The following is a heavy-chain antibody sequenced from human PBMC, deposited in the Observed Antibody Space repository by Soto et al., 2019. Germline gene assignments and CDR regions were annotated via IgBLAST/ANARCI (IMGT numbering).Heavy chain of an antibody. CDR1: GGSISGTTYS. D-gene: IGHD6-13*01. J-gene: IGHJ4*02. CDR2: IYDSGNT. V-gene: IGHV4-30-2*01. Sequence: PSETLSLTCAVSGGSISGTTYSWSWIRQPPGKGLEWIGYIYDSGNTYYNPSLKSQFSISVDRFKNQFSLKLSSVTAADTAVYYCARGQGAAAGHSNFDYWGQGALVTVSS. CDR3: ARGQGAAAGHSNFDY.